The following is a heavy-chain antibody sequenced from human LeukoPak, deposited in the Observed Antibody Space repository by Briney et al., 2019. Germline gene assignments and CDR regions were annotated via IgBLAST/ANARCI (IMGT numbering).Heavy chain of an antibody. J-gene: IGHJ4*02. D-gene: IGHD4-17*01. V-gene: IGHV4-39*01. CDR3: ARSIAAVTTRGLELDY. Sequence: NPSETLSLTCTVSGGSISSSSYYWGWIRQPPGKGLEWIGSIYYSGSTYYNPSLKSRVTISVDTSKNQFSLKLSSVTAADTAVYYCARSIAAVTTRGLELDYWGQGTLVTVSS. CDR2: IYYSGST. CDR1: GGSISSSSYY.